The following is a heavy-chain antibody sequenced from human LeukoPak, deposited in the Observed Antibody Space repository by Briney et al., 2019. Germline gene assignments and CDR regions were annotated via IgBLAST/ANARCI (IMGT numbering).Heavy chain of an antibody. CDR1: GGSISSGNYY. CDR3: ARRGGWGYFDY. D-gene: IGHD1-26*01. CDR2: IYYSGST. Sequence: SQTLSLTCSVSGGSISSGNYYWSWIRQPPGKGLEWIGNIYYSGSTYYKPSLKSRVLISVDTSKNQFSLKLSSVTAADTAVYYCARRGGWGYFDYWGQGTLVTVSS. J-gene: IGHJ4*02. V-gene: IGHV4-30-4*08.